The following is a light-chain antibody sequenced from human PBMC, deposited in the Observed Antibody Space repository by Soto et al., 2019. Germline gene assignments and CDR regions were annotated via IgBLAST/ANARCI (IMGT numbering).Light chain of an antibody. CDR2: GAS. J-gene: IGKJ1*01. CDR1: QSVSSN. CDR3: QQYASSRT. Sequence: IVMTHSPATLSVSPGERATLSFRASQSVSSNLAWYQQKPGQAPRLLIYGASTRATGIPARFSGSGSGTDFTLTISRLEPADFAVYYCQQYASSRTFGQGTKVDIK. V-gene: IGKV3-15*01.